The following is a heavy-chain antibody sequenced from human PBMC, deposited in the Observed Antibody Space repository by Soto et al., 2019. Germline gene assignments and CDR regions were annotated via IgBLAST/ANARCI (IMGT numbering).Heavy chain of an antibody. V-gene: IGHV4-34*01. CDR3: ARGPATFDY. CDR2: INHSGST. CDR1: GGSFSGYY. J-gene: IGHJ4*02. Sequence: SETLSLTCAVYGGSFSGYYWSWIRQPPGKGLEWIGEINHSGSTNYNPSLKSRVTISVDTSKNQFSLKLSSVTAADTAVYYCARGPATFDYWGQGTLVTVSS.